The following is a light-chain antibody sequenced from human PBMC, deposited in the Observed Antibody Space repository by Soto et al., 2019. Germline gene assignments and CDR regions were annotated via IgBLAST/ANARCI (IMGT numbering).Light chain of an antibody. CDR3: QQYGTSRT. J-gene: IGKJ1*01. CDR2: GAS. CDR1: QSLSSSY. Sequence: ILLTQSPGTLSLSQGERATLSCRASQSLSSSYLSWYQQKPGQAPRLLIYGASSRATGIPDRFSGSGSGTDFALTITRLEPEDFAVYYCQQYGTSRTFGQGTKVDIK. V-gene: IGKV3-20*01.